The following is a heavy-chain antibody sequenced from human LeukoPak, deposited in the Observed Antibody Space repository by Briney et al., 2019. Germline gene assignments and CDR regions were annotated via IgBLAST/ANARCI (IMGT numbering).Heavy chain of an antibody. CDR3: ARERGGSGDDAFDI. V-gene: IGHV3-74*01. J-gene: IGHJ3*02. CDR1: GFTFSSYW. D-gene: IGHD3-16*01. Sequence: GGSLRLSCAASGFTFSSYWMHWVRQAPGKGLVWVSRINTDGSSTSYADSVKGRFTISRDNAKNTLYLQMNSLRAEDTAVYYCARERGGSGDDAFDIWGQGTMVTVSS. CDR2: INTDGSST.